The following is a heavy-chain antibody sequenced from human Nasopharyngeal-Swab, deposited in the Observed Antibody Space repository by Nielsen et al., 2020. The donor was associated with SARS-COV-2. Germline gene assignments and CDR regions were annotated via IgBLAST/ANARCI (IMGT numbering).Heavy chain of an antibody. Sequence: WVRQAPGQGLEWMGWINTNTGNPTYAQGFTGRFVFSLDTSVSTAYLQISSLKAEDTAVYYCARAFVSSWPYYYYYGMVVWGQGTTVTVSS. V-gene: IGHV7-4-1*02. CDR2: INTNTGNP. J-gene: IGHJ6*02. CDR3: ARAFVSSWPYYYYYGMVV. D-gene: IGHD6-13*01.